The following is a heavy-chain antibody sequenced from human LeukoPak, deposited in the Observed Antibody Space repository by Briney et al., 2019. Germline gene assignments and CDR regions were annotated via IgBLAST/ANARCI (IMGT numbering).Heavy chain of an antibody. CDR3: AKSSPMTMVRGANDY. D-gene: IGHD3-10*01. J-gene: IGHJ4*02. V-gene: IGHV3-23*01. CDR2: ISGSGDST. CDR1: GFTFSSYA. Sequence: GGSLRLSCAASGFTFSSYAMSWVRQAPGKGLEWVSSISGSGDSTYYADSVKGRFTISRDNSVNTLYLQMNSLRAEDTAVYYCAKSSPMTMVRGANDYWGPGTLVTVSS.